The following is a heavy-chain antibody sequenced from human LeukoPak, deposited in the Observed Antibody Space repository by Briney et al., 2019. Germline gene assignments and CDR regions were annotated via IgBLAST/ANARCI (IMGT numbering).Heavy chain of an antibody. D-gene: IGHD1-26*01. CDR3: AREGSGSYSLNWFDP. V-gene: IGHV3-21*01. CDR1: GFTFSSYS. J-gene: IGHJ5*02. CDR2: ISSSSSYI. Sequence: GGSLRHSCAASGFTFSSYSMNWVRQAPGKGLEWVSSISSSSSYIYYADSVKGRFTISRDNAKNSLYLQMNSLRAEDTAVYYCAREGSGSYSLNWFDPWGQGTLVTVSS.